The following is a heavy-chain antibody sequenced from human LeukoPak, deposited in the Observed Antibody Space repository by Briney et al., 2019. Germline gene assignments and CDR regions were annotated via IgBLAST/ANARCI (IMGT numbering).Heavy chain of an antibody. D-gene: IGHD2-15*01. Sequence: ASVKVSCKASGYTVTSYGISWVRQAPGQGLERMGWISAYNGNTNYAQKLQGRVTLTTDTSTSTAYMELRSLRSDDTAVYYCARDRLGYCSGGNCCSSDYWGQGTLVTVSS. CDR3: ARDRLGYCSGGNCCSSDY. CDR1: GYTVTSYG. V-gene: IGHV1-18*01. J-gene: IGHJ4*02. CDR2: ISAYNGNT.